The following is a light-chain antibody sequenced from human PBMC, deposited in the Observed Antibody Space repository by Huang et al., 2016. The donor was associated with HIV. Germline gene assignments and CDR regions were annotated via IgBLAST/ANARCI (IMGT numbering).Light chain of an antibody. J-gene: IGKJ4*01. CDR2: DAL. CDR3: QQYGDFPPLT. CDR1: HDIWNH. V-gene: IGKV1-33*01. Sequence: DIQMTQSPSSLSASVGDSVTITCQASHDIWNHLNWYQQKPGEAPKVLIYDALNLERVVPTRFRGSGSGTDFTLIISSLQPEDVATYYCQQYGDFPPLTFGGGTKVEIK.